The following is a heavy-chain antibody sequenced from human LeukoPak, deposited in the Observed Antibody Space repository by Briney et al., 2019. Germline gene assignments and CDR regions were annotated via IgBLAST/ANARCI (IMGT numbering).Heavy chain of an antibody. V-gene: IGHV4-30-2*01. J-gene: IGHJ4*02. CDR2: IYHSGST. Sequence: SETLSLTCAVSGGSISSGGYSWSWIRQPPGKGLEWIGYIYHSGSTYYNPSLKSRVTISVDRSKNQFSLKLSSVTAADTAVYYCARDSSGSFDYWGQGTLVTVSS. D-gene: IGHD6-19*01. CDR3: ARDSSGSFDY. CDR1: GGSISSGGYS.